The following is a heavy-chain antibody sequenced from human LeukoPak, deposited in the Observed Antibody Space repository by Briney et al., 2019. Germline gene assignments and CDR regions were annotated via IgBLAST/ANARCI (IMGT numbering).Heavy chain of an antibody. CDR2: ISNSGGAI. V-gene: IGHV3-11*04. D-gene: IGHD1-14*01. CDR1: GFTFSDFY. CDR3: ARYRRRVDSIADLGY. J-gene: IGHJ4*02. Sequence: GSLRLSCAASGFTFSDFYMSWIRQAPGKGLEWVSYISNSGGAIYYADSVKGRFTISRDNAKNSLYLQMNSLRAEDTAVYYCARYRRRVDSIADLGYRGQGTLVTVSS.